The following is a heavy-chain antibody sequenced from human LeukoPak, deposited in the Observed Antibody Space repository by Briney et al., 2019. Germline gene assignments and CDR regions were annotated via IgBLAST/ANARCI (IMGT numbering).Heavy chain of an antibody. V-gene: IGHV1-18*01. CDR3: ARISGPYYYYMDV. Sequence: WISAYNGNTNYAQKLQGRVTMTTDTSTSTAYMELRSLRSDDTAVYYCARISGPYYYYMDVWGKGTTVTVSS. J-gene: IGHJ6*03. D-gene: IGHD6-19*01. CDR2: ISAYNGNT.